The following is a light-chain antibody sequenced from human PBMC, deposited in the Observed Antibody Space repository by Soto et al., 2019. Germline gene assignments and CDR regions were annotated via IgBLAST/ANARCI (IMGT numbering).Light chain of an antibody. Sequence: PGERATLSCRASQSVGSSLAWFQHKPGQAPRLLIYDASNRATGIPARFSGSGSGTDFTLTISRLVPEDFAVYYCQQRSNWPRTFGQGIKLEIK. J-gene: IGKJ2*01. CDR2: DAS. V-gene: IGKV3-11*01. CDR1: QSVGSS. CDR3: QQRSNWPRT.